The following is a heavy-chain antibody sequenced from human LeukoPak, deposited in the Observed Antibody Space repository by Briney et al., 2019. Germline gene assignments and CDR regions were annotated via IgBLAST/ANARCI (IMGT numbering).Heavy chain of an antibody. V-gene: IGHV4-4*02. Sequence: SGTLSLTCAVSGGSISSRNWWSWVRPPPGKGLEWIAEIHRSGSTNYNPSLKSRVTISVDKSKNQFSLKLSSVTAADTAAYYCARDDSSGYLPFVYWGQGTLVTVSS. CDR1: GGSISSRNW. D-gene: IGHD3-22*01. CDR2: IHRSGST. CDR3: ARDDSSGYLPFVY. J-gene: IGHJ4*02.